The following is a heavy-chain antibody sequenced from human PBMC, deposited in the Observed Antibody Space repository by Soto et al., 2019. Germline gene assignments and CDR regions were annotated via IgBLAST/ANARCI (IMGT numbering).Heavy chain of an antibody. CDR3: ARNDQGAFDF. CDR1: GFTYKNFV. J-gene: IGHJ4*02. CDR2: VGAGGGTA. D-gene: IGHD1-1*01. Sequence: EIQLLDSGGGSVQPGGSLRLSCAASGFTYKNFVMSWVRQAPGKGLEWVSAVGAGGGTAFYGDSVRGRFIISRDNSKNTLSLQLNNLRGEDTAVYFRARNDQGAFDFWGQGTLVTDSS. V-gene: IGHV3-23*01.